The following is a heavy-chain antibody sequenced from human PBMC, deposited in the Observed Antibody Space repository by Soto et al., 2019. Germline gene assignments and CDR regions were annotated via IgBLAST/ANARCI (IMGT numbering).Heavy chain of an antibody. D-gene: IGHD6-19*01. CDR3: AKDMGLVQGIYYFDY. Sequence: PGGSLRLSCAASGFTFDDYAMHWVRQAPGKGLEWVSGIRWNSGSIGYADSVKGRFTISRDNAKNSLYLQMNSLRAEDTALYYCAKDMGLVQGIYYFDYWGQGTLVTVSS. V-gene: IGHV3-9*01. CDR2: IRWNSGSI. CDR1: GFTFDDYA. J-gene: IGHJ4*02.